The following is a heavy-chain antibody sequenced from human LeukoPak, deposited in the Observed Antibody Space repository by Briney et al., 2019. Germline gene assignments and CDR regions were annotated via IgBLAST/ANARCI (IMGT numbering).Heavy chain of an antibody. J-gene: IGHJ4*02. CDR3: AREIAVAAIDY. V-gene: IGHV1-18*01. Sequence: ASVKVSCKASGYTFSSYGLYWVRQAPGQGLEWMGWISAYNGSTNYAQKLQGRVTMTTDTSTSTAYMELRSLRSDDTAVYYCAREIAVAAIDYWGQGTLVTVSS. CDR2: ISAYNGST. CDR1: GYTFSSYG. D-gene: IGHD6-19*01.